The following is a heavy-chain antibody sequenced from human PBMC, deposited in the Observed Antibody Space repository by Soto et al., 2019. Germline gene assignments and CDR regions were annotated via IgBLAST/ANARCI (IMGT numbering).Heavy chain of an antibody. V-gene: IGHV1-18*04. Sequence: QVQLVQSGAEVKKHGASVKVSCKASGYTCTNDPITWVRQAPGQGLEWMGWINTYNQTTIYAQKFQGRVTMTTDTSTSTSYLELGRLRSDDTAVYYCGRESSGSGWSF. CDR1: GYTCTNDP. CDR2: INTYNQTT. J-gene: IGHJ3*01. CDR3: GRESSGSGWSF. D-gene: IGHD6-19*01.